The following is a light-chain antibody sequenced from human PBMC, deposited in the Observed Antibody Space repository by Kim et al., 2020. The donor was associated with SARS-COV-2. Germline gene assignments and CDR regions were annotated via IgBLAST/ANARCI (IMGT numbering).Light chain of an antibody. V-gene: IGLV3-21*04. CDR1: NIGSKS. CDR2: YDS. Sequence: SYELTQPHSVSVAPGKTASISCGGNNIGSKSVHWCQQKPGQAPVLVISYDSDRPSGIPERFSGSNSGNTATLTIRRVEAGDEDDYYCQVWDSTIDHRVVFGGGTQLTVL. CDR3: QVWDSTIDHRVV. J-gene: IGLJ3*02.